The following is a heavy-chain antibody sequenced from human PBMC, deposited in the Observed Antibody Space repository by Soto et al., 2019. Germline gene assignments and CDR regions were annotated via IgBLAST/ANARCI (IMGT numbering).Heavy chain of an antibody. CDR1: GYTFTDYY. Sequence: QVQLVQSGAEVKKPGASVKVSCEASGYTFTDYYMHWVRQSPGQGLEWMGWIHPNSGGTKFPQKFQGRVIMTRDTSISTAYMELSGLTSDDTAVYYCARAGLPTLELATTYWGQGTLVTVSS. D-gene: IGHD3-16*01. J-gene: IGHJ4*02. V-gene: IGHV1-2*02. CDR3: ARAGLPTLELATTY. CDR2: IHPNSGGT.